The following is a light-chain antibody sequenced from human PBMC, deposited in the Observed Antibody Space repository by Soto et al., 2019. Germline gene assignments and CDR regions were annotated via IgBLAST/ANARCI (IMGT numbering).Light chain of an antibody. J-gene: IGKJ1*01. Sequence: IVLTQTPISSAVTPGQPASFSCGSSEILVHSDGKTYLGWLHLRPGQPPRLLIYQISKRPPGVPDRFSGSGAGTNFTLKISRVEPEDVGTFYCMQASQLRTFGQGTKVDIK. CDR3: MQASQLRT. CDR2: QIS. V-gene: IGKV2-24*01. CDR1: EILVHSDGKTY.